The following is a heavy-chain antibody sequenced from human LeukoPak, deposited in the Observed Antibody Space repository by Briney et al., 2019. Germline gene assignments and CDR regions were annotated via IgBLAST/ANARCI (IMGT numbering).Heavy chain of an antibody. CDR3: AKDPDYDYVWGSYRPPNNWFDP. CDR1: RFTFSSYG. D-gene: IGHD3-16*02. J-gene: IGHJ5*02. V-gene: IGHV3-30*02. CDR2: IRYDGSNK. Sequence: GGSLRLSCAASRFTFSSYGMHWVRQAPGKGLEWVAFIRYDGSNKYYADSVKGRFTVSRHNSKNTLYLQMNSLRAEDTAVYYCAKDPDYDYVWGSYRPPNNWFDPWGQGTLVTVSS.